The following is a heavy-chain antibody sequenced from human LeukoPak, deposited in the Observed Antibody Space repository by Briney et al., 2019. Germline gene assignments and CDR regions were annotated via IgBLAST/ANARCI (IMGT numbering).Heavy chain of an antibody. CDR2: IYYTGSI. Sequence: PSETLSLTCTVSGGSITSSAYYWGWIRQPPGKGLEWIGTIYYTGSIYYNPSLKSRVTISVDTSKNQFSLKLSSVTATDTAVYYCARWFGKTLAGVYWGEGTLVTVSS. CDR3: ARWFGKTLAGVY. V-gene: IGHV4-39*01. D-gene: IGHD3-10*01. CDR1: GGSITSSAYY. J-gene: IGHJ4*02.